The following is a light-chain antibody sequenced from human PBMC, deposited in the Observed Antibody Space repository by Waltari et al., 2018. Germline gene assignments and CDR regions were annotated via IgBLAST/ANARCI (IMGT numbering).Light chain of an antibody. CDR3: QAWDSNIGAV. J-gene: IGLJ3*02. V-gene: IGLV3-1*01. CDR1: RFGPQY. CDR2: ENT. Sequence: SYGLTPPPSVSVAPGQTATLTRSGGRFGPQYSSWYQQKPGQSPSLIIYENTQRPSGLPDRFSGAISGNTATLTISETQAMDEAYYYCQAWDSNIGAVFGGGTKLTVL.